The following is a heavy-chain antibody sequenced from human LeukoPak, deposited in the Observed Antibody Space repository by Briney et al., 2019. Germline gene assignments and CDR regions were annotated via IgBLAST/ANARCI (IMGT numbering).Heavy chain of an antibody. J-gene: IGHJ4*02. Sequence: GGSLRLSCAASGFTFNSYAMYWVRQAPGKGLEWVSGIVGSGGSTYYAESVRGRFTISRDNSKNTVYMQMNSLRAEDTAVYYCAKEPRAPRILYLFDYWGQGTLVTVSS. D-gene: IGHD2-8*01. CDR1: GFTFNSYA. V-gene: IGHV3-23*01. CDR3: AKEPRAPRILYLFDY. CDR2: IVGSGGST.